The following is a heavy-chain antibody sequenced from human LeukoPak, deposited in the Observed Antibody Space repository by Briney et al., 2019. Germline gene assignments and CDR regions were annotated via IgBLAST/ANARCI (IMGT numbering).Heavy chain of an antibody. Sequence: SETLSLTCTVSGGSISSYYWSWIRQPPGKGLEWIGYIYYSGSTNYNPSLKSRVTISVDTSKNQFSLKLSSVTAADTAVYYCARPYSGSYYVEDYWGQGTLVTVSS. V-gene: IGHV4-59*12. CDR3: ARPYSGSYYVEDY. J-gene: IGHJ4*02. CDR1: GGSISSYY. CDR2: IYYSGST. D-gene: IGHD1-26*01.